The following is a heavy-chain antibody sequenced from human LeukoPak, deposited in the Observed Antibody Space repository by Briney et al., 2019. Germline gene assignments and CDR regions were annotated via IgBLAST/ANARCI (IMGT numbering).Heavy chain of an antibody. V-gene: IGHV4-30-4*08. CDR3: ARVNLIDTAMASYNWFDP. CDR1: GGSIRSGDYY. D-gene: IGHD5-18*01. CDR2: IYYSGST. J-gene: IGHJ5*02. Sequence: SETLSLTCTVSGGSIRSGDYYWSWIRQPPGKGVEGSGYIYYSGSTYYNPSLKSRVTIAVNTSKNKFSRKRSSVTAADTAVYYCARVNLIDTAMASYNWFDPWGQGTLVTVSS.